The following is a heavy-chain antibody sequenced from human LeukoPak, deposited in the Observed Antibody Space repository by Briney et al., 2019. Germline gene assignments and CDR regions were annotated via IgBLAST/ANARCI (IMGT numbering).Heavy chain of an antibody. CDR1: DYTFTNYG. D-gene: IGHD2-2*01. CDR3: ARDPPGYCSSTSCYPYAFDI. V-gene: IGHV1-18*01. Sequence: ASVKVSCKASDYTFTNYGISWVRQAPGQGLEWMGWISAYNGKTYYAQNFQGRVTVTTDTSTSTAYMDLRSLRSDDTAVYYCARDPPGYCSSTSCYPYAFDIWGQGTVVTVSS. J-gene: IGHJ3*02. CDR2: ISAYNGKT.